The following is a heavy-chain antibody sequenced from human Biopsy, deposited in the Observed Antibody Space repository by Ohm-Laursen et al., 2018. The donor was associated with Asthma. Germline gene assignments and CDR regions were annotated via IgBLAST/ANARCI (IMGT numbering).Heavy chain of an antibody. V-gene: IGHV3-30-3*01. D-gene: IGHD3-16*02. Sequence: SLRLSCTASGFTFSSYAMHWVRQAPGKGLEWVAVISYDGSNKYYADSVKGRFTISRDNSKDTLYLQMNSLRAEDTAVYYCARDLHPTNHLGELSEGFDYWGQGTLVTVSS. CDR3: ARDLHPTNHLGELSEGFDY. J-gene: IGHJ4*02. CDR1: GFTFSSYA. CDR2: ISYDGSNK.